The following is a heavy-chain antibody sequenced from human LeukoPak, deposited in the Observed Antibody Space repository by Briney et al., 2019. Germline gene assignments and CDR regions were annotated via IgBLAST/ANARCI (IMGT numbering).Heavy chain of an antibody. Sequence: PGGSLRHSCAASGFTVSSKYMSWVRQAPGKGLEWVSVMYSGGSTYYADSVEGRFTISRDSFKNSVSLQMSSLRAEDTAVYYCASVTMVRGPHFDYWGQGTLVTVSS. J-gene: IGHJ4*02. CDR3: ASVTMVRGPHFDY. CDR2: MYSGGST. D-gene: IGHD3-10*01. V-gene: IGHV3-53*01. CDR1: GFTVSSKY.